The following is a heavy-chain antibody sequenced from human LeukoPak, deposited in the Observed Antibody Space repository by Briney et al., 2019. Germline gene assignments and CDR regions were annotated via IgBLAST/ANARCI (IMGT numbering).Heavy chain of an antibody. CDR2: INPNSGGT. V-gene: IGHV1-2*02. CDR3: ARDFWSGETHYYYMDV. CDR1: GYTFTGYY. D-gene: IGHD3-3*01. J-gene: IGHJ6*03. Sequence: ASVKVSCKASGYTFTGYYMHWVRQAPGQGLEWMGWINPNSGGTNYAQKFQGRVTMTRDTSISTAYMELSRLRSDDTAVYYCARDFWSGETHYYYMDVWGKGTTVTVSS.